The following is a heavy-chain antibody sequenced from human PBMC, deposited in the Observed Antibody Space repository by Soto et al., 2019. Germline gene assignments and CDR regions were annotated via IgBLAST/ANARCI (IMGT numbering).Heavy chain of an antibody. J-gene: IGHJ6*03. D-gene: IGHD6-13*01. CDR2: ISLSSSYI. CDR3: ARPGLAAADSYYSYMDV. Sequence: GGALRLSCAAAAFTFSSYNMKWVRQAPGKGLEWVSSISLSSSYIYYADSVKGRFTISRDNAKNSLYLQMNSLRAEDTAVYYCARPGLAAADSYYSYMDVWGKGTTVTVSS. V-gene: IGHV3-21*01. CDR1: AFTFSSYN.